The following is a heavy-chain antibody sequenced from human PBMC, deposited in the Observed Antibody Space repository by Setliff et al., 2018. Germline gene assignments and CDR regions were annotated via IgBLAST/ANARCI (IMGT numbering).Heavy chain of an antibody. CDR3: ARGRGPDIVVTIPGDY. D-gene: IGHD2-15*01. J-gene: IGHJ4*02. CDR2: VLKRGDGYTS. V-gene: IGHV3-72*01. Sequence: GGSLRLSCAASGFTFSDYYMDWVRLAPGRGLEWVGRVLKRGDGYTSLSAASVKGRVIMTIDSATTTAYMELKTLRSDDTAVYYCARGRGPDIVVTIPGDYWGQGTQVTVSS. CDR1: GFTFSDYY.